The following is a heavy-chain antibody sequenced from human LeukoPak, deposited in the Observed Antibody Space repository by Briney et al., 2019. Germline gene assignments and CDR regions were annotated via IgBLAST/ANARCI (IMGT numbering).Heavy chain of an antibody. CDR2: INSDGSST. V-gene: IGHV3-74*01. CDR1: GFTFSSYW. J-gene: IGHJ4*02. CDR3: ARAYGVATSFDY. D-gene: IGHD5-12*01. Sequence: GGSLRLSCAASGFTFSSYWMHCVRQAPGKGVVWVSRINSDGSSTSYADSVKGRFTISRDNAKNTLYLQMNSLRAEDTAVYYCARAYGVATSFDYWGQGTLVTVSS.